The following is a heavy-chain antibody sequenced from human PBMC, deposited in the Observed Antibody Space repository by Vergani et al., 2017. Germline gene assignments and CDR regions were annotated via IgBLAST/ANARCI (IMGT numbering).Heavy chain of an antibody. D-gene: IGHD6-13*01. CDR3: ARVRGIAGYYYYYMDV. V-gene: IGHV4-59*08. Sequence: QVQLQESGPGLVKPSETLSLTCTVSGGSISSYYWSWIRQPPGKGLEWIGYIYYSGSTNYNPSLKSRVTISVDTSKNQFSLTLSSVTAADTAVYYCARVRGIAGYYYYYMDVWGKGTTVTVSS. CDR2: IYYSGST. CDR1: GGSISSYY. J-gene: IGHJ6*03.